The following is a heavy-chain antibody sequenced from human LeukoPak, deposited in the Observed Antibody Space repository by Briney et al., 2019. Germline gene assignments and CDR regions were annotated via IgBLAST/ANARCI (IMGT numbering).Heavy chain of an antibody. CDR3: ARGVSDDYYDSSGNAFDI. CDR2: IYYSGST. V-gene: IGHV4-39*07. Sequence: SDTLSLTCTVSGGSISSSSYYWGWIRQPPGKGLEWIGSIYYSGSTYYNPSLKSRVTISVDTSKNQFSLKLSSVTAADTAVYYCARGVSDDYYDSSGNAFDIWGQGTMVTVSS. J-gene: IGHJ3*02. CDR1: GGSISSSSYY. D-gene: IGHD3-22*01.